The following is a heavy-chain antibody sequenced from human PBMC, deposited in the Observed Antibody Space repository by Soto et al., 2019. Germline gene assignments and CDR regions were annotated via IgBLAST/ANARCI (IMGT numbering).Heavy chain of an antibody. J-gene: IGHJ6*02. V-gene: IGHV5-51*01. D-gene: IGHD3-10*01. CDR2: IYPGDSDT. Sequence: GESLKISCKGSGYSFTSYWIGWVRQMPGKGLEWMGIIYPGDSDTRYSPSFQGQVTISADKSISTAYLQWSSLKAPDTAMYYCARHYYGSGSPTYYYYGMDVWGQGTTVTVSS. CDR1: GYSFTSYW. CDR3: ARHYYGSGSPTYYYYGMDV.